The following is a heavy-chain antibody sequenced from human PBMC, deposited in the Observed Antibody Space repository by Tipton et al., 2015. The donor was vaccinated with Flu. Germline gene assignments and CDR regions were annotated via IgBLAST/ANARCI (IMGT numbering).Heavy chain of an antibody. Sequence: SLRLSCAASGFTFTNYAMNWVRQAPGKGLEWVSLISNSGGSTYYADSVEGRFTTSRDNSKNTVSLQMNSLRAEDTAVYYCAKGTTLLDYWGQGTLVTVSS. CDR2: ISNSGGST. D-gene: IGHD2-15*01. V-gene: IGHV3-23*01. J-gene: IGHJ4*02. CDR3: AKGTTLLDY. CDR1: GFTFTNYA.